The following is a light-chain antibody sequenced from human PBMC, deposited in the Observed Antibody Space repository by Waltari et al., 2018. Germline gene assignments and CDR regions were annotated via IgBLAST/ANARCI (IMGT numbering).Light chain of an antibody. J-gene: IGLJ3*02. V-gene: IGLV2-14*01. CDR2: EVS. CDR1: SSDVVASNY. CDR3: SSYTSGSTLWV. Sequence: QSALTQPASVSGSPGQSITISCTGTSSDVVASNYVSWYQQHPGTAPKLMIYEVSKRASGVSERCAGSKSGNTASLTMSGLQAEDEAYYYCSSYTSGSTLWVFGGGTKLTVL.